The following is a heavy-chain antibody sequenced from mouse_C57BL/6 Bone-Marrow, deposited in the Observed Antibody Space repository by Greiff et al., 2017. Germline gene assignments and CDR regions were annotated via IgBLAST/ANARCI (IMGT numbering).Heavy chain of an antibody. J-gene: IGHJ3*01. CDR3: ARGNGYWFAY. CDR2: IYPRSGNT. V-gene: IGHV1-81*01. Sequence: VPLQQSGAELARPGASVKLSCKASGYTFSSYGISWVKQRTGQGLEWIGEIYPRSGNTYYNEKFKGKATLTADKSSSTAYMELRSLTSEDSAVYFCARGNGYWFAYWGQGTLVTVSA. CDR1: GYTFSSYG. D-gene: IGHD2-2*01.